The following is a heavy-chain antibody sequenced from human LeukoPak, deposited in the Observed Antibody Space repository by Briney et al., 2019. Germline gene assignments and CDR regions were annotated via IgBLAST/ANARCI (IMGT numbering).Heavy chain of an antibody. D-gene: IGHD3-10*01. CDR3: ARDPPPQLLWFGESQGGFDS. Sequence: SGTLSLTCAVSGGSVSSSNWWSWVRQPPGKGLEWIGEIYHSGSTNYNPSLKSRVTISVDKSRNQFSLKLSSVSAADTAVYYCARDPPPQLLWFGESQGGFDSWGQGTLVTVSS. CDR2: IYHSGST. J-gene: IGHJ5*01. V-gene: IGHV4-4*02. CDR1: GGSVSSSNW.